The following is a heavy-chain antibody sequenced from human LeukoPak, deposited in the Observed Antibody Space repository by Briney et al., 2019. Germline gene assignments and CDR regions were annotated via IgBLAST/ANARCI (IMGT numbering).Heavy chain of an antibody. Sequence: GGSLRLSCAASGFTVSSSYMTWVRQAPGKGLEWVAAISSDGLNKFYGDSVKGRFTISRDTPKNTLYLQMDSLRPDDTAVYYCAKGHSSSWYYFGSWGQGTLVTVSS. CDR1: GFTVSSSY. CDR3: AKGHSSSWYYFGS. J-gene: IGHJ4*02. D-gene: IGHD6-13*01. V-gene: IGHV3-30*18. CDR2: ISSDGLNK.